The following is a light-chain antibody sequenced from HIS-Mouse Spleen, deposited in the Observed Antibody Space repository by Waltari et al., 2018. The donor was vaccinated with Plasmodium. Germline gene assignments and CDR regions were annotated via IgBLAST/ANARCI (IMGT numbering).Light chain of an antibody. CDR2: DVS. Sequence: QSPLPQPASASGSAGQSSTISCTGTSSDDGGYNYVPWYQQHPGKAPKLMSYDVSKRPSGVAKRFSGSRSGNTASLTISGLQAEDEADYYCSSYTSSSTHGVFGGGTKLTVL. V-gene: IGLV2-14*03. CDR3: SSYTSSSTHGV. CDR1: SSDDGGYNY. J-gene: IGLJ2*01.